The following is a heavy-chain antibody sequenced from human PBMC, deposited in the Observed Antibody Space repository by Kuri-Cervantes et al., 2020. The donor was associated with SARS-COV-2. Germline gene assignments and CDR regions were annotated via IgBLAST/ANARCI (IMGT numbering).Heavy chain of an antibody. CDR2: INHSGST. CDR3: ASIVVVPAASGHYYYYGMDV. D-gene: IGHD2-2*01. CDR1: GGSFSGYY. V-gene: IGHV4-34*01. Sequence: ESLKISCAVYGGSFSGYYWSWIRQPPGKGLEWIGEINHSGSTNYNPSLKSRVTISVDTSKNQFSLKLSSVTAADTAVYYCASIVVVPAASGHYYYYGMDVWGQGTTVTVSS. J-gene: IGHJ6*02.